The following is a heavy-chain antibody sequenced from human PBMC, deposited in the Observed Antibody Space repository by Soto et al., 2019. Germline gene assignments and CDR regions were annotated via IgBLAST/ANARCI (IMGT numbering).Heavy chain of an antibody. CDR2: KNLHSGNT. Sequence: QVQLVQSGAEVKKPGASVKVSCKASGYTFITYDINWVRQAPGQGLEWMGGKNLHSGNTDFAQKFQDRVSMTRNISISTAYMDLSSLKSEDTAVYYCVRSRGTDFDPWGPGTLVTVSS. CDR3: VRSRGTDFDP. CDR1: GYTFITYD. V-gene: IGHV1-8*01. J-gene: IGHJ5*02.